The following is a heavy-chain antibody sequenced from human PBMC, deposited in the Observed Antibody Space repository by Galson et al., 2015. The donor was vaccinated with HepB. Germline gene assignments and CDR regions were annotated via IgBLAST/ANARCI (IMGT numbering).Heavy chain of an antibody. CDR2: IRSKANSYAT. D-gene: IGHD2-2*01. CDR1: GFTFGGSA. V-gene: IGHV3-73*01. Sequence: SLRLSCAASGFTFGGSAMHWVRQASGKGLEWVGRIRSKANSYATAYAASVKGRFTISRDDTKNTAYLQMNSLKTEDTAVYYCTRRRDIVVVPAAKPAYYYMDVWGKGTTVTVSS. CDR3: TRRRDIVVVPAAKPAYYYMDV. J-gene: IGHJ6*03.